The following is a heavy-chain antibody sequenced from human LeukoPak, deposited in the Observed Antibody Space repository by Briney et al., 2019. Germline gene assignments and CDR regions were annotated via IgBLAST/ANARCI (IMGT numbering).Heavy chain of an antibody. CDR1: GLTFSSYW. CDR2: INSDGSST. J-gene: IGHJ4*02. D-gene: IGHD3-22*01. CDR3: ARGGGLYYYDSSGYDH. V-gene: IGHV3-74*01. Sequence: SGGSLRLSCAASGLTFSSYWMHWVRQAPGKGLVWVSRINSDGSSTSYADSVKGRFTISRDNAKNTLYLQMNSLRAEDTAVYYCARGGGLYYYDSSGYDHWGQGTLVIVSS.